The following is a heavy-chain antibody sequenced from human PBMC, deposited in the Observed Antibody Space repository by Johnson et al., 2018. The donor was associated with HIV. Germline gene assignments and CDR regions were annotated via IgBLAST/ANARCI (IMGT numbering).Heavy chain of an antibody. CDR2: ISGSGGST. V-gene: IGHV3-23*04. CDR3: AKDRPPSDIIVGASAHDAFDI. D-gene: IGHD1-26*01. Sequence: MLLVESGGGVVQPGRSLRLSCAASGFTFSSYAMSWVRQAPGKGLEWVSAISGSGGSTYYADSVKGRFTISRDNSKNTLYLQMNSLRAEDTAVYYCAKDRPPSDIIVGASAHDAFDIWGQGTMVTVSS. CDR1: GFTFSSYA. J-gene: IGHJ3*02.